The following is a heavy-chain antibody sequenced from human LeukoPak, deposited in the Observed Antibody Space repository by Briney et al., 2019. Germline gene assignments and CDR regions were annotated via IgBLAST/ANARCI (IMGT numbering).Heavy chain of an antibody. Sequence: PGRSLRLSCAASGFTFSSYGMHWVRQAPGKGLEWVAVIWYDGSKTYYADSVKGRFTISKDNPKNTLYLQMNSLGAEDTAVYYCARDRGEMATDYWGQGTLVTVSS. CDR1: GFTFSSYG. CDR2: IWYDGSKT. V-gene: IGHV3-33*01. D-gene: IGHD5-24*01. CDR3: ARDRGEMATDY. J-gene: IGHJ4*02.